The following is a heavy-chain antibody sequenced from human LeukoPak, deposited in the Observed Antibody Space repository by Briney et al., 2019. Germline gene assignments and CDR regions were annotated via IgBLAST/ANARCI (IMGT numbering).Heavy chain of an antibody. CDR2: INHSGGT. V-gene: IGHV4-34*01. Sequence: NPSETLSLACAVYGGSFSSYYWSWIRQPPGKGLEWIGEINHSGGTNYNPSLKSRVTISVDTSKNQFSLKLSSVTAADTAVYYCAMNWGTGRTLDYWGQGTLVTVSS. J-gene: IGHJ4*02. CDR1: GGSFSSYY. D-gene: IGHD7-27*01. CDR3: AMNWGTGRTLDY.